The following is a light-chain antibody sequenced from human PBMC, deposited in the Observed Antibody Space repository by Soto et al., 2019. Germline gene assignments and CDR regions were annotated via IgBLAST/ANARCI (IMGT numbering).Light chain of an antibody. CDR1: QSVLYSSNNKNY. Sequence: DIVMTQSPDSLAVSLGERATINCKSGQSVLYSSNNKNYLAWYQQKPGQPPKLLIYWASTRESGVPDRFSGSGSGTDFTHTISSLQAEDVAVYYCQQYYSTPLTFGGGTKVEIK. CDR2: WAS. V-gene: IGKV4-1*01. CDR3: QQYYSTPLT. J-gene: IGKJ4*01.